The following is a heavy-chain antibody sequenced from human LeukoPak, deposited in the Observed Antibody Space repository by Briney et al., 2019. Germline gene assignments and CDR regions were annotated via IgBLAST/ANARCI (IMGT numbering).Heavy chain of an antibody. J-gene: IGHJ4*02. CDR1: GFTFSSYS. D-gene: IGHD6-25*01. CDR3: ARGATRIAAGVNYFDY. Sequence: GGSLRLSCAASGFTFSSYSMNWVRQAPGKGLEWVSSISSGSIYMYYADSVKGRFTISRDNAKKSLYLQINSLRAEDTAVYYCARGATRIAAGVNYFDYWGQGTLVTVSS. CDR2: ISSGSIYM. V-gene: IGHV3-21*01.